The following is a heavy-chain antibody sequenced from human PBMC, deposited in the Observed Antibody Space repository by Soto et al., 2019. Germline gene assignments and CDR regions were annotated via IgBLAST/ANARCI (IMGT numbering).Heavy chain of an antibody. V-gene: IGHV3-48*04. CDR1: GFTFSSYS. CDR3: ARVERRGPNDMDV. CDR2: ISNAGGTI. Sequence: PGGSLRLSCAASGFTFSSYSMNWVRQAPGKGLEWVSYISNAGGTIYYADSVQGRFTISRDNAKNSLYLQMNSLRAEDTAVYYCARVERRGPNDMDVWGQGTMVTVSS. J-gene: IGHJ6*02.